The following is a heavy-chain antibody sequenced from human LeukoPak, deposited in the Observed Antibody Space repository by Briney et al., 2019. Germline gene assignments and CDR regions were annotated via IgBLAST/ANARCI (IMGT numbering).Heavy chain of an antibody. CDR3: AREGRDSSSWYFDY. Sequence: GGSLRLSCAASGFTVSSNYMSWVRQAPGKGLEWVSVIYSGGSRYYADSVKGRFTISRDNSKNTLYLQMNSLRAEDTAVYYCAREGRDSSSWYFDYWGQGTLVTVSS. CDR1: GFTVSSNY. J-gene: IGHJ4*02. D-gene: IGHD6-13*01. CDR2: IYSGGSR. V-gene: IGHV3-53*01.